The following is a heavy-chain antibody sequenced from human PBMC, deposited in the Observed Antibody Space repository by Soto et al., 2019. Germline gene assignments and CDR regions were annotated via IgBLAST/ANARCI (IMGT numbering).Heavy chain of an antibody. J-gene: IGHJ4*02. CDR2: IHYNGNT. D-gene: IGHD2-2*03. CDR3: AREGNLGRWIQPLDS. CDR1: GGSISSGDYY. Sequence: PSETLSLTCTVSGGSISSGDYYWSWIRQPPGKGLEWIGNIHYNGNTKYSPSLKSRVTMSVDTSKNHFSLKLISVTTADTAAYFCAREGNLGRWIQPLDSWGQGTLVTVSS. V-gene: IGHV4-61*03.